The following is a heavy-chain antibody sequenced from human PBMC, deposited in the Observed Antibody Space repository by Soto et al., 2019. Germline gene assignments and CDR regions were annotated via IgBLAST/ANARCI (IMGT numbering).Heavy chain of an antibody. CDR1: GFTFSSYW. V-gene: IGHV3-7*05. CDR2: IKQDGSEK. Sequence: PGGSLRLSCAASGFTFSSYWMSWVRQAPGKGLEWVANIKQDGSEKYYVDSVKGRFTISRDNAKNSLYLQMNSLRAEDTAVYYCAREEVGGYSYGYYYYGMDVWGQGTTVTVSS. D-gene: IGHD5-18*01. J-gene: IGHJ6*02. CDR3: AREEVGGYSYGYYYYGMDV.